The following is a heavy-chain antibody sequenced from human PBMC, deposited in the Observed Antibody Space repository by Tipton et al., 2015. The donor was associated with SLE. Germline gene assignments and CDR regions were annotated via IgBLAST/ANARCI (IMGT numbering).Heavy chain of an antibody. CDR2: ISYDGSNK. V-gene: IGHV3-30*04. Sequence: SLRLSCAASGFTFSSYAMSWVRQAPGKGLEWVAVISYDGSNKYYADSVKGRFTISRDNSKNTLYLQMNSLRAEDTAVYYCARDSFWSGYYYYYYYMDVWGKGTTVTVSS. CDR3: ARDSFWSGYYYYYYYMDV. CDR1: GFTFSSYA. D-gene: IGHD3-3*01. J-gene: IGHJ6*03.